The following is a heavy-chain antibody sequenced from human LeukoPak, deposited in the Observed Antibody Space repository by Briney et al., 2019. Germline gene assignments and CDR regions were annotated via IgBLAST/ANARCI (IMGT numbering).Heavy chain of an antibody. V-gene: IGHV3-53*01. D-gene: IGHD3-3*01. CDR1: GFAVSSNY. CDR3: ARARSYYDFWSGYFFDY. Sequence: GGSLRLSCAASGFAVSSNYMSWVRQAPGKGLEWVSVIYGGGSTYYADSVKGRFTISRDNSKNTLYLQMNSLRAEDTAVYYCARARSYYDFWSGYFFDYWGQGTLVTVSS. CDR2: IYGGGST. J-gene: IGHJ4*02.